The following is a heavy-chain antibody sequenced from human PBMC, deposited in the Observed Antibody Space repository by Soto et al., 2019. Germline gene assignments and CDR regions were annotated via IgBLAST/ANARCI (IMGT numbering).Heavy chain of an antibody. CDR3: ARVSRYDTGGYYSYCCDY. CDR2: IYYSGST. D-gene: IGHD2-8*02. Sequence: SETLSLTCTVSGGSVSSGDYYWSWIRQPPGKGLEFIGYIYYSGSTYYNPSLKSRLTISLDTSKNQFSLKLSSVTAADTAVYYCARVSRYDTGGYYSYCCDYCGEATLVT. CDR1: GGSVSSGDYY. J-gene: IGHJ4*02. V-gene: IGHV4-30-4*01.